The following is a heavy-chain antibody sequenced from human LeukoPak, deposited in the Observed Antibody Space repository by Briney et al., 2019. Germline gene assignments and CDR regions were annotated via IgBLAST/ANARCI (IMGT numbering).Heavy chain of an antibody. CDR3: ARSRRVVAALYYYYYMDV. Sequence: SETLSLTCAVYGGSFSGYYWSWIRQPPGKGLEWIGEINHSGSTNYNPSLKSRVTISVDTSKNQFSLKLSSVTAADTAVYYCARSRRVVAALYYYYYMDVWGKGTTVTVSS. CDR1: GGSFSGYY. D-gene: IGHD2-15*01. V-gene: IGHV4-34*01. CDR2: INHSGST. J-gene: IGHJ6*03.